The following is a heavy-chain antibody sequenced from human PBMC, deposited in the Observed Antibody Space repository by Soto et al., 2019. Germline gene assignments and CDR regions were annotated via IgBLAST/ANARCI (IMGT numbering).Heavy chain of an antibody. V-gene: IGHV4-30-2*01. CDR1: GGSISSGGYS. D-gene: IGHD6-19*01. J-gene: IGHJ4*02. CDR3: ARGNRRGLAVAGPGYYFDY. Sequence: SETLSLTCAVSGGSISSGGYSWSWIRQPPGKGLEWIGYIYHSGSTYYNPSLKSRVTISVDRSKNQFSLKLSSVTAADTAVYYCARGNRRGLAVAGPGYYFDYWGQGTLVTVSS. CDR2: IYHSGST.